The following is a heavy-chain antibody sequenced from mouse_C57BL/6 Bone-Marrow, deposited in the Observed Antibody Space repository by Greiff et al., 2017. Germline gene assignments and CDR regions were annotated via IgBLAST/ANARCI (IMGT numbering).Heavy chain of an antibody. CDR3: TRVGLGDY. CDR2: IDPETGGT. D-gene: IGHD4-1*01. J-gene: IGHJ2*01. V-gene: IGHV1-15*01. CDR1: GYTFTDYE. Sequence: VKVVESGAELVRPGASVTLSCKASGYTFTDYEMHWVKQTPVHGLEWIGAIDPETGGTAYNQKFKGKAILTADKSSSTAYMELRSLTSEDSAVYYCTRVGLGDYWGQGTTLTVSS.